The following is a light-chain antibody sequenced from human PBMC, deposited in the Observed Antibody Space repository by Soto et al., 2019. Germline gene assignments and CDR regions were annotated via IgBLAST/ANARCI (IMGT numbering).Light chain of an antibody. Sequence: SEMTQSPDSLPVYLGERSSINSQYSLRVFDSYNNRSSLAWYQQRPGKPPKLLIYRASILESGVPSRLSGSGFGTDFTLTISSLQTEDVAVYYCQQYFSYPLTFGGGTKVDIK. CDR1: LRVFDSYNNRSS. J-gene: IGKJ4*01. CDR2: RAS. V-gene: IGKV4-1*01. CDR3: QQYFSYPLT.